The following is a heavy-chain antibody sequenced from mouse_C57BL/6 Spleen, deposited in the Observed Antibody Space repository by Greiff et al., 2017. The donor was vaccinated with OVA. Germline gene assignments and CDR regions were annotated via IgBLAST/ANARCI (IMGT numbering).Heavy chain of an antibody. CDR3: ARGAMRAY. D-gene: IGHD3-1*01. Sequence: QVQLQQPGAELVKPGASVKMSCKASGYTFASYWITWVKQRPGQGLEWIGDIYPGSGSTNYNEKFKSKATLTADTSSSTAYMQLSSLTSEDSAVYYCARGAMRAYWGQGTLVTVSA. CDR2: IYPGSGST. CDR1: GYTFASYW. V-gene: IGHV1-55*01. J-gene: IGHJ3*01.